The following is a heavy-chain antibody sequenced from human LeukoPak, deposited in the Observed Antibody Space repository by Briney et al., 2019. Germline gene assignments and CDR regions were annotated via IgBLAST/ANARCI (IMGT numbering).Heavy chain of an antibody. CDR2: IENDASTE. Sequence: PGRSLRLSCAASGFIFSHYGMHWVRQAPGQGLEWVAVIENDASTENFADSVKGRFTISRDNSKNTVFLQMNSLRVEDTAVYYCARELSQIVWGGLDYGGQGTLVSVSS. CDR3: ARELSQIVWGGLDY. D-gene: IGHD2-21*01. J-gene: IGHJ4*02. V-gene: IGHV3-33*05. CDR1: GFIFSHYG.